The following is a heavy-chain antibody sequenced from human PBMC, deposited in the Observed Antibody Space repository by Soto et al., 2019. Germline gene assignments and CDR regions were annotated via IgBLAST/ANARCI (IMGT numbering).Heavy chain of an antibody. Sequence: GGSLRLSCAASGFTFINYAMSWVRQAPGKGLEWVSTISGAFSGSAGSTYYADSVKGRFTISRDNSKSSMYMQMDSLRAEDTAVYYCAQGRYYGGAKLDYWGQGTLVTVSS. CDR1: GFTFINYA. CDR2: ISGAFSGSAGST. CDR3: AQGRYYGGAKLDY. V-gene: IGHV3-23*01. D-gene: IGHD3-22*01. J-gene: IGHJ4*02.